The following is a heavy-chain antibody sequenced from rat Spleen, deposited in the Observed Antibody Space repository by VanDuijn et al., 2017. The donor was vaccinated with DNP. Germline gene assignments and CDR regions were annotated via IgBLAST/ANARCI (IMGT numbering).Heavy chain of an antibody. CDR1: GFTYNNYV. D-gene: IGHD1-12*01. J-gene: IGHJ4*01. Sequence: EVQLVESGGGLVQPGRSLKLSCAASGFTYNNYVMAWVRQAPTMGLEWVASISTGGGDTYYRDSMRGRFTISRDNAKSTLYLQMDSLRSEDTATYYCARHRTIMPYYYAMDAWGQGASVTVSS. CDR2: ISTGGGDT. V-gene: IGHV5-25*01. CDR3: ARHRTIMPYYYAMDA.